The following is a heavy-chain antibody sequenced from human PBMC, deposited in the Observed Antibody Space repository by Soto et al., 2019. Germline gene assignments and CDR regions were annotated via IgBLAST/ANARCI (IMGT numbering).Heavy chain of an antibody. Sequence: SETLSLTCTVSGGSISSYYWSWIRQPPGKGLEWIGYIYYSGSTNYNPSLKSRVTISVDTSKNQFSLKLSSVTAADTAVYYCAREGAYYYYMDVWGKGTTVTVSS. J-gene: IGHJ6*03. D-gene: IGHD3-16*01. CDR2: IYYSGST. CDR1: GGSISSYY. CDR3: AREGAYYYYMDV. V-gene: IGHV4-59*01.